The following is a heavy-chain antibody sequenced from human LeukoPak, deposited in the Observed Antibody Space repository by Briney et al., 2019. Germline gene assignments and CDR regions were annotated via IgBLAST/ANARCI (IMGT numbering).Heavy chain of an antibody. CDR1: GYTFTSYG. CDR2: ISAYNGNT. D-gene: IGHD2-8*01. Sequence: ASVTVSCKASGYTFTSYGISWVRQAAGQGLEWMGWISAYNGNTNYAQKLQGRVTMTTDTSTSTDYMELRSLRADDTAVYYCARYAHGSYYDYWGQGTLVAVSS. J-gene: IGHJ4*02. CDR3: ARYAHGSYYDY. V-gene: IGHV1-18*01.